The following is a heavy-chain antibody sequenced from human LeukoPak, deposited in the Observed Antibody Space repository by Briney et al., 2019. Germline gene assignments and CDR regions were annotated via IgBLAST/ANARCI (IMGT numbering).Heavy chain of an antibody. J-gene: IGHJ4*02. CDR3: ARVPRRVVPAANDYFDY. D-gene: IGHD2-2*01. CDR1: GFTFGSYW. CDR2: IKQDGNEK. Sequence: GGSLRLSCAASGFTFGSYWMSWVRQAPGEGLEWVANIKQDGNEKYYVDSVKGRFTISRDNAKNSLYLQMNSLRAEDTAVYYCARVPRRVVPAANDYFDYWGQGTLVTVSS. V-gene: IGHV3-7*01.